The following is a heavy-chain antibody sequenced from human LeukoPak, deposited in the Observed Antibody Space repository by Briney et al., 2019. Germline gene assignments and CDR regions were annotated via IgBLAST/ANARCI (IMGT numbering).Heavy chain of an antibody. CDR3: AKDQYDSSGYYPEYFHH. CDR1: GFTLSIYA. J-gene: IGHJ1*01. CDR2: ISGRGVTT. D-gene: IGHD3-22*01. V-gene: IGHV3-23*01. Sequence: AGSLRLSCAASGFTLSIYAMSWVRHPPGKGLEWVSAISGRGVTTYYADSVKGRFTISRDNSKNTLYLQMNSLRAEDTAVYYCAKDQYDSSGYYPEYFHHWGQGTLVSVSS.